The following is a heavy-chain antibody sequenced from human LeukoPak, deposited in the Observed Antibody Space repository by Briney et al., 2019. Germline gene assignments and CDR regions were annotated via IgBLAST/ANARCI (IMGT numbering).Heavy chain of an antibody. J-gene: IGHJ4*02. CDR2: ISSSGSTI. Sequence: GGSLRLSCAASGFTFSSYEMNWVRQAPGKGLEWVSYISSSGSTIYYADSVKGRFTISRDNAKNSLYLQVNSLRAEDTAVYYCARPNYDILTGYAEYWGQGTLVTVSS. D-gene: IGHD3-9*01. V-gene: IGHV3-48*03. CDR3: ARPNYDILTGYAEY. CDR1: GFTFSSYE.